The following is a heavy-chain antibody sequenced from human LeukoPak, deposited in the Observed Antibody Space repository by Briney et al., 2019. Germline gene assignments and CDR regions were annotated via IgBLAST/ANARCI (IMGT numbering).Heavy chain of an antibody. CDR3: ARVGGDYWGVAYYGPGTLYYYYYMDV. Sequence: GASGKVSCKASGYTFTRYYMHWVRQAPGQGLEWMGIINPRGGSTSYGQKFQGRVTMTRDMSTSTVYMELSSLRSEDTAVYYCARVGGDYWGVAYYGPGTLYYYYYMDVWGKGTTVTVSS. J-gene: IGHJ6*03. D-gene: IGHD3-10*01. V-gene: IGHV1-46*01. CDR2: INPRGGST. CDR1: GYTFTRYY.